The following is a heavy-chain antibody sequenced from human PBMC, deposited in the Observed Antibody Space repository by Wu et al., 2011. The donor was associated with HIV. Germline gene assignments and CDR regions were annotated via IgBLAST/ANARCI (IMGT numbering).Heavy chain of an antibody. Sequence: QVQLVQSGAEVKKPGSSVKVSCKASGGTFSSYAISWVRQAPGQGLEWMGGIIPIFGTTKYAQKFQGRVTISTDESSSTVYMALSSLRYEDTAVYYCARGDILTGAPEYYFDYWGQGTLVTVSS. CDR1: GGTFSSYA. CDR3: ARGDILTGAPEYYFDY. J-gene: IGHJ4*02. CDR2: IIPIFGTT. V-gene: IGHV1-69*05. D-gene: IGHD3-9*01.